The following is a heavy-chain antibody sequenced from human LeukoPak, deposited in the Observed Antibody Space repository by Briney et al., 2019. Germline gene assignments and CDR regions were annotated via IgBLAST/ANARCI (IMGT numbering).Heavy chain of an antibody. D-gene: IGHD6-13*01. J-gene: IGHJ4*02. Sequence: SETLSLTCTVSGYSISSGYYWGWIRQPPGKGLEWIGSIYHSGSTYYNPSLKSRVTISVDTSKNQFSLKLGSVTAADTAVYYCARGVGAAGFIYYFDYWGQGTLVTVSS. V-gene: IGHV4-38-2*02. CDR2: IYHSGST. CDR3: ARGVGAAGFIYYFDY. CDR1: GYSISSGYY.